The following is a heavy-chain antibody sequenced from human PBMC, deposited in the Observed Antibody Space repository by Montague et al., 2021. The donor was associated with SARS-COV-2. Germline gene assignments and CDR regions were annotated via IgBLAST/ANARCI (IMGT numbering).Heavy chain of an antibody. CDR3: ARGRGIQLWFNYYYYMDV. V-gene: IGHV4-34*01. CDR2: INHSGST. Sequence: SETLSLTSAVYGGSSSGYYWSWIRQPPGKGLEWIGEINHSGSTNYNPSLKSRVTISVDTSKNQFSLKLSSVTAADTAVYYCARGRGIQLWFNYYYYMDVWGKGTTVTVSS. D-gene: IGHD5-18*01. J-gene: IGHJ6*03. CDR1: GGSSSGYY.